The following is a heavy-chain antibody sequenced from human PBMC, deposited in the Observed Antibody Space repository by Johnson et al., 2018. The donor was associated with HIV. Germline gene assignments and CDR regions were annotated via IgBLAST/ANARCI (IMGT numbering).Heavy chain of an antibody. CDR3: AKDRTGFDAFDI. CDR1: GFTVSSNY. J-gene: IGHJ3*02. V-gene: IGHV3-20*04. D-gene: IGHD1-1*01. Sequence: VQLVESGGGLVKPGGSLRLSCAAFGFTVSSNYMSWVRQAPGKGLEWVSGINWDGGSTGYADSVKGRFTISRDNAKNCLYLQMNSLRAEDTAVYYCAKDRTGFDAFDIWGQWTMVTVSS. CDR2: INWDGGST.